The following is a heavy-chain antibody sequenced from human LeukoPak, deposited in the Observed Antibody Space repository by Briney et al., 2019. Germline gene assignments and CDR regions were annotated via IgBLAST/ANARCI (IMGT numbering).Heavy chain of an antibody. CDR1: GGSISSYY. CDR3: ARVSYYDFWSGYSNYMDV. CDR2: IYYSGST. V-gene: IGHV4-59*01. Sequence: SETLSLTCTVSGGSISSYYWSWIRQPPGKGLEWLGYIYYSGSTNYNPSLKSRVTISVDTSKNQFSLKLSSVTAADTAVYYCARVSYYDFWSGYSNYMDVWGKGTTVTVSS. J-gene: IGHJ6*03. D-gene: IGHD3-3*01.